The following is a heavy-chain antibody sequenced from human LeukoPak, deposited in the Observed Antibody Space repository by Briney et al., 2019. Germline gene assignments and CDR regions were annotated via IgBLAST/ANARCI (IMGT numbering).Heavy chain of an antibody. Sequence: GGSLRLSCAASGFTFSSYGMHWVRQAPGKGLEWVAVIWYDGSNKYYADSVKGRFTISRDNSKNTLYLQMNSLRAEDTAVYYCAKALIAVAGGIDYWGQGTLVTVSS. CDR3: AKALIAVAGGIDY. D-gene: IGHD6-19*01. CDR1: GFTFSSYG. J-gene: IGHJ4*02. CDR2: IWYDGSNK. V-gene: IGHV3-33*06.